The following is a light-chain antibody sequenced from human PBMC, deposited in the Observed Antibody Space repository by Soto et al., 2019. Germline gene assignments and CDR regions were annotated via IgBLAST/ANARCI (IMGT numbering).Light chain of an antibody. V-gene: IGKV3-15*01. J-gene: IGKJ1*01. CDR1: QSVRSN. Sequence: EIVMTQSPVTLSVSPGERATLSCSARQSVRSNLAWYQQKPGQAPSLLIYGAFTRATGIPTRFSGTGSGTEFTLTISSLQSEDFALYYCQQYNDWPLTFGQGTKVEV. CDR3: QQYNDWPLT. CDR2: GAF.